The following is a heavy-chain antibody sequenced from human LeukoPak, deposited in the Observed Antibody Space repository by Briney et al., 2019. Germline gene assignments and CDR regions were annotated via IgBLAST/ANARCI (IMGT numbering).Heavy chain of an antibody. J-gene: IGHJ3*02. Sequence: GGSLRLSCAASGFTFSSFALSWVRQAPGKGLEWVSSISGSGGTTYHADSLKGRFTISRDNSKNTLYLQMNSLRADDTAIYYCAKEYDILTGYYAFDIWGQGTMVTVSS. V-gene: IGHV3-23*01. CDR1: GFTFSSFA. D-gene: IGHD3-9*01. CDR2: ISGSGGTT. CDR3: AKEYDILTGYYAFDI.